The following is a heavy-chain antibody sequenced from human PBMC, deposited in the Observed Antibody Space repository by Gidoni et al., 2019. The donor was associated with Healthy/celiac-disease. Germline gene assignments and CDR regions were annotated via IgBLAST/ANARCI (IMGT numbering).Heavy chain of an antibody. CDR3: ARDYLPVVAEPYGMDV. Sequence: EVQLVESGGGLVKPGGSLRLSCAASGYTFSSYSMNWVRQAPGKGLEWVSSISSSSSYIYYADSVKGRFTISRDNAKNSLYLQMNSLRAEDTAVYYCARDYLPVVAEPYGMDVWGQGTTVTVSS. J-gene: IGHJ6*02. CDR1: GYTFSSYS. V-gene: IGHV3-21*01. CDR2: ISSSSSYI. D-gene: IGHD2-15*01.